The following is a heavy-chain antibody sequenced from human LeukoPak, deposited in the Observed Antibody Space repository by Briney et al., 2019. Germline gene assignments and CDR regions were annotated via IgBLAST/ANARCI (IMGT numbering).Heavy chain of an antibody. CDR3: AKDMTTVGNDAFDI. Sequence: GGSLRLSCAASGFTFDDYAMHWVRQAPGKGLEWVSGISWNSGSMGYADSVKGRFTISRDNAKNSLYLQMNSLRAEDTALYYCAKDMTTVGNDAFDIWGQGTMVTVSS. CDR2: ISWNSGSM. CDR1: GFTFDDYA. J-gene: IGHJ3*02. D-gene: IGHD4-23*01. V-gene: IGHV3-9*01.